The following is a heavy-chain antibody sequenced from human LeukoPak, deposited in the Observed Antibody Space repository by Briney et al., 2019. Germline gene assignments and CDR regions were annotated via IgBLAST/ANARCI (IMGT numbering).Heavy chain of an antibody. CDR1: GFTVSNNY. J-gene: IGHJ4*02. Sequence: KPGGSLRLSCAASGFTVSNNYMSWVRQAPGKGLEWVSLIYSGGSTYYADSVKGRFTISRDNSKNTLYLQMNSLRAEDTAVYYCAKDLWSGIFDYWGQGTLVTVSS. CDR2: IYSGGST. D-gene: IGHD3-10*02. V-gene: IGHV3-66*01. CDR3: AKDLWSGIFDY.